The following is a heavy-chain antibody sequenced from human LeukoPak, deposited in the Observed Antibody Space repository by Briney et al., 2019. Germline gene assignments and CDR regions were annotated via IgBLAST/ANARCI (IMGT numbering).Heavy chain of an antibody. D-gene: IGHD4-23*01. CDR2: IRYDGSNK. CDR3: AKGSATVVYYYYYYMDV. V-gene: IGHV3-30*02. J-gene: IGHJ6*03. CDR1: GFTFSSYG. Sequence: PGGSLRLSCAASGFTFSSYGMHWVRQAPGKGLEWVAFIRYDGSNKYYADSVKGRFTISRDNSKNTLYLQMNSLRAEDTAVYYCAKGSATVVYYYYYYMDVWGKGTTVTVSS.